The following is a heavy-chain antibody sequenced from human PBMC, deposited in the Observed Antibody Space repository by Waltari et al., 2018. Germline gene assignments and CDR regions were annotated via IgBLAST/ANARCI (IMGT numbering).Heavy chain of an antibody. D-gene: IGHD2-15*01. Sequence: QVQLVQSGAEVKKPGASVKVSCKASGHTFTGYYMHWVRQAPGTGLEWRGWINPNSGGTNYAQKFQGRVTMTRDTSISTAYMELSRLRSDDTAVYYCAREYSIVVVVAATDWFDPWGQGTLVTVSS. CDR2: INPNSGGT. V-gene: IGHV1-2*02. CDR3: AREYSIVVVVAATDWFDP. J-gene: IGHJ5*02. CDR1: GHTFTGYY.